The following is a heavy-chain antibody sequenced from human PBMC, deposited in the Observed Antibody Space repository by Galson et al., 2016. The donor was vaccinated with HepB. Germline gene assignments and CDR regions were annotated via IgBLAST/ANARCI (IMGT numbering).Heavy chain of an antibody. J-gene: IGHJ6*02. CDR3: ARVVAATSRPFYHGLDV. D-gene: IGHD6-19*01. Sequence: CAISGDSVSSDSAAWTWVRQSPSRGLEYLGRIYSRSTWHNDYAVSVKSLVTIEPDTPKKQFSVHLKDVTPEDTAVYYCARVVAATSRPFYHGLDVWGQGTAVTVSS. CDR2: IYSRSTWHN. V-gene: IGHV6-1*01. CDR1: GDSVSSDSAA.